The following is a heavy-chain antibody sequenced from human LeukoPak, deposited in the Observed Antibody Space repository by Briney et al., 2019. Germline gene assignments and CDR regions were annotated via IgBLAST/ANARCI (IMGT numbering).Heavy chain of an antibody. J-gene: IGHJ4*02. CDR1: GYSFTTYD. D-gene: IGHD5-18*01. CDR3: AKNVRDTGTFDY. V-gene: IGHV1-8*01. Sequence: ASMKVSCKASGYSFTTYDINWVRQATGQGLEWMGWMNPNSGNTGYAQRFQGRVTMTRDTSISTAYTELNSLTSEDTAVYYCAKNVRDTGTFDYWGQGTLVTVSS. CDR2: MNPNSGNT.